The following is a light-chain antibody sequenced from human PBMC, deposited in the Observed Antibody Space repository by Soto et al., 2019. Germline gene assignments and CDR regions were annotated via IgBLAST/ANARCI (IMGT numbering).Light chain of an antibody. CDR1: SSDVGGYNY. CDR3: SSYTTSNTRQIV. CDR2: DVT. J-gene: IGLJ1*01. Sequence: QSALTQPASVSGSPGQSITISCTGTSSDVGGYNYVSWYQHHPGKAPKLIIYDVTNRPSGVSNPFSGSKSGNTASLTISGLQPEDEADYYCSSYTTSNTRQIVFGTGTKVTVI. V-gene: IGLV2-14*03.